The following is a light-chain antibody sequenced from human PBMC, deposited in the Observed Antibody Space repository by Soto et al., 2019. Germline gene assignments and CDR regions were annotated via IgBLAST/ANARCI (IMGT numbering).Light chain of an antibody. CDR1: QSVSSKS. CDR2: TAS. Sequence: EIVLTQSPGTLSLSPGERATLSCRASQSVSSKSLAWYQQKPGQAPRLLIYTASSRATGIPDRFSGIGSGTDFTLTISRLEPEDFAVYYCQQYDSSPRTFGQGTKVDIK. J-gene: IGKJ1*01. CDR3: QQYDSSPRT. V-gene: IGKV3-20*01.